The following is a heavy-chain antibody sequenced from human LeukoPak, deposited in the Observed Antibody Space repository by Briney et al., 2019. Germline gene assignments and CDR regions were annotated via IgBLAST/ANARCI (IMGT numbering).Heavy chain of an antibody. J-gene: IGHJ4*02. CDR1: GYTFIGYY. Sequence: ASAKVSCKASGYTFIGYYIHWVRQAPGQGLEWMGWIDPPSGGTNFAQKFQGRVTMTRDTSINTVYMEVRRLRSDDTAVYYCARAQSTYFYGSGTYYNVDFWGQGTLVTVSS. D-gene: IGHD3-10*01. V-gene: IGHV1-2*02. CDR2: IDPPSGGT. CDR3: ARAQSTYFYGSGTYYNVDF.